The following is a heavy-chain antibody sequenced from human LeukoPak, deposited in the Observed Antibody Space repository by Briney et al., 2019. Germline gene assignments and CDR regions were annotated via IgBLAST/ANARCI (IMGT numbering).Heavy chain of an antibody. J-gene: IGHJ4*02. D-gene: IGHD2-2*01. CDR2: ISAYNGNT. Sequence: ASVKVSCKASGYTFTSYGISWVRQAPGQGLEWMGWISAYNGNTNYAQKLQGRVTMTTDTSTSTAYMELRSLRSDDTAVYYCARDLIVVVPARLDYWGQGTLVTASS. CDR1: GYTFTSYG. V-gene: IGHV1-18*01. CDR3: ARDLIVVVPARLDY.